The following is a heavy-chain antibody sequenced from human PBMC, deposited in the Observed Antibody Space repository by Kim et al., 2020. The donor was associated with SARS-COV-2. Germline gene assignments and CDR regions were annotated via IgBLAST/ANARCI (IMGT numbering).Heavy chain of an antibody. Sequence: SETLSLTCTVSGGSISTYYWSWIRQPAGKGLEWIGRIYSSGSTNYNPSLKSRVTISPDTSMNQVSLKLSSVPAADTAVYYCARAGELASRNAFDIWGQGTTVTVSS. D-gene: IGHD3-10*01. CDR2: IYSSGST. V-gene: IGHV4-4*07. CDR3: ARAGELASRNAFDI. J-gene: IGHJ3*02. CDR1: GGSISTYY.